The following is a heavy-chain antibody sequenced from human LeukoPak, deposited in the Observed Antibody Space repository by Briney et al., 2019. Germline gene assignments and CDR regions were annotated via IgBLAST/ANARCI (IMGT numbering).Heavy chain of an antibody. J-gene: IGHJ3*02. CDR1: GGSISSRKYY. V-gene: IGHV4-39*01. Sequence: SETLSLTCIVSGGSISSRKYYWGWIRQPPGKGLEWIGSLYYSGSTYYSPSLKSRVTISVDTSKNQFSLKLSSVTAADTAVYYCARRSVTSMAFDIWGQGTMVTVSS. D-gene: IGHD3-10*01. CDR3: ARRSVTSMAFDI. CDR2: LYYSGST.